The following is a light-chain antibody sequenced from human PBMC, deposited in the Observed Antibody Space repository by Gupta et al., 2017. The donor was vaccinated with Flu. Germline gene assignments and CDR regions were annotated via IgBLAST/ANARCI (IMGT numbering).Light chain of an antibody. CDR3: QQYNNWPALT. Sequence: VLTHLPATLSVSPGERATLSCRASQSVSSDLAWFQQKPGQAPRLLIYGASTRATGVPARFSGSGSGTEFTLTISSLQSEDFAVYYCQQYNNWPALTFGGGTKVEIK. V-gene: IGKV3-15*01. CDR1: QSVSSD. CDR2: GAS. J-gene: IGKJ4*01.